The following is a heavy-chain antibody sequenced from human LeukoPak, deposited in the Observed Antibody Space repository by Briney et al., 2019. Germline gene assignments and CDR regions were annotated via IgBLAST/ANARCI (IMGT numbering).Heavy chain of an antibody. CDR3: ARSFSTSCYSPGF. V-gene: IGHV4-31*03. D-gene: IGHD2-2*01. CDR2: IYYSGST. Sequence: SGTLSLTCTVSGGSISSGGYYWSWIRQHPGKGLEWIGYIYYSGSTYYNPSLKSRVTISVDTSKNQFSLKLSSVTAADTAVYYCARSFSTSCYSPGFWGQGTLVTVSS. CDR1: GGSISSGGYY. J-gene: IGHJ4*02.